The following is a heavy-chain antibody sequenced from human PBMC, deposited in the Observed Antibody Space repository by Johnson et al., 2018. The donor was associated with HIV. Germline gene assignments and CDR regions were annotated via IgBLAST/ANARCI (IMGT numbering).Heavy chain of an antibody. CDR3: AKDLFGGVIVVGAFDI. V-gene: IGHV3-74*01. Sequence: VQVVESGGALVQPGGSLRLSCAASGFTFSSHWMHWVRQVPGKGLVWVSRINWNGGSTGYADSVKGRFTISRDNSKNTLYLQMKSLRAEDTAVYYCAKDLFGGVIVVGAFDIWGQGA. CDR1: GFTFSSHW. J-gene: IGHJ3*02. D-gene: IGHD3-22*01. CDR2: INWNGGST.